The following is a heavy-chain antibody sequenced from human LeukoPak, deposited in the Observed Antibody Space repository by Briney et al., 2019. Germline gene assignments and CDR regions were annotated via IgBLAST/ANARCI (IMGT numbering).Heavy chain of an antibody. D-gene: IGHD3-16*02. CDR2: ISGSGGST. CDR3: AKDKDYVWGGYRYMGSFDY. CDR1: GFTFSSYD. V-gene: IGHV3-23*01. Sequence: GGSLRLSCAASGFTFSSYDMSWVRQAPGKGLEWVSSISGSGGSTSYADSVKGRFTISRDNSKNTLYLQMNSLRAEDTAVYFCAKDKDYVWGGYRYMGSFDYWGQGTLVTVSS. J-gene: IGHJ4*02.